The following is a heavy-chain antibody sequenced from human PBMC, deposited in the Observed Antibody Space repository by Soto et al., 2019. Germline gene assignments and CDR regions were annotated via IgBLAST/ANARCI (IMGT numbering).Heavy chain of an antibody. D-gene: IGHD5-12*01. CDR2: ISGSGGST. CDR3: AKSTVDIVATIGELYYYGMDV. Sequence: GGSLRLSCAASGFTFSSYAMSWVRQAPGKGLEWVSAISGSGGSTYYADSVKGRFTISRDNSKNTLYLQMNSLRAEDTAVYYCAKSTVDIVATIGELYYYGMDVWGQGTTVTVSS. CDR1: GFTFSSYA. J-gene: IGHJ6*02. V-gene: IGHV3-23*01.